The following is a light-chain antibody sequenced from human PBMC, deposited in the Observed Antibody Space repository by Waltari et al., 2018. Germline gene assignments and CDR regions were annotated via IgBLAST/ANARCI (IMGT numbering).Light chain of an antibody. Sequence: TQSLSPGESATLSCRASQTVRGYLAWYQHKLGQAPRLLMSVASKRATGIPARFSGSGSGTDFTLIITSLEPEDFAVYYCQHRSDWPLYTFGQGTKLELK. CDR1: QTVRGY. CDR2: VAS. J-gene: IGKJ2*01. V-gene: IGKV3-11*01. CDR3: QHRSDWPLYT.